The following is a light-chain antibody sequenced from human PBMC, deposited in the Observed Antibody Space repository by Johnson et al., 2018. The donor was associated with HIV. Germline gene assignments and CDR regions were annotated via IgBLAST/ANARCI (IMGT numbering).Light chain of an antibody. J-gene: IGLJ1*01. Sequence: QLVLTQPPSVSAAPGQKVTISCSGSSSNIGNNYVSWYQQLPGTAPKLLIYDNKKRPSGISDRFSGSKSGTSVTLVITGLQTGDEADYYCGTWDTSLSVYVVGTGTRVTVL. CDR1: SSNIGNNY. CDR2: DNK. CDR3: GTWDTSLSVYV. V-gene: IGLV1-51*01.